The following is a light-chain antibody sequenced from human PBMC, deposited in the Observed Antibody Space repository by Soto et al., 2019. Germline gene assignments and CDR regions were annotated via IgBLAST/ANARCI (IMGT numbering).Light chain of an antibody. V-gene: IGKV1-12*01. J-gene: IGKJ5*01. Sequence: DIQMTQSPSSVSASVGDRVTITCRASQDVGKWLAWYQQKPGKAPTLLIHGAYSLQSGVPSRYSGSGSGTDFTLTISSLQPEDFATYYCKQANSFPITFGQGTRLEIK. CDR3: KQANSFPIT. CDR1: QDVGKW. CDR2: GAY.